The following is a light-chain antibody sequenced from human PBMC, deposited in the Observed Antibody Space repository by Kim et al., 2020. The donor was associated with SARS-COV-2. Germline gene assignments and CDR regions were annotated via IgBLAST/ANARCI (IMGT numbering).Light chain of an antibody. V-gene: IGLV3-19*01. Sequence: SSELTQDPAVSVALGQTVRITCQGDSLRNFYANWYQQKPGQAPVLVIYGKNNRPSGIPDRFSGSSSGNTASLTITGAQAEDEADYYCNPRDTNDNVNWVF. CDR1: SLRNFY. CDR3: NPRDTNDNVNWV. CDR2: GKN. J-gene: IGLJ3*02.